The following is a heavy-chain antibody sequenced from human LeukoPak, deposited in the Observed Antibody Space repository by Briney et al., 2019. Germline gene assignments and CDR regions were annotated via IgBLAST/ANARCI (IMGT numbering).Heavy chain of an antibody. Sequence: GRSLRLSCAACGFTFSSYAMHWVRQAPGKGLEWVAVISYDGSNKYYADSVKGRFTISRDNSKNTLYLQMNSLRAEDTAVYYCARPYYVWGSYRYKGTEYYFDYWGQGTLVTVSS. D-gene: IGHD3-16*02. CDR2: ISYDGSNK. J-gene: IGHJ4*02. V-gene: IGHV3-30-3*01. CDR1: GFTFSSYA. CDR3: ARPYYVWGSYRYKGTEYYFDY.